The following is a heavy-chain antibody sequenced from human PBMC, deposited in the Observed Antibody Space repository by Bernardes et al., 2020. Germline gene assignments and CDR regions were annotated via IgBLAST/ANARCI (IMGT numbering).Heavy chain of an antibody. Sequence: GGSLRLSCAAFTTFAMHWVRRAPGKGLEWVALISYDGNSEYYADPVKGRFTVSRDNSKNTVYLQMNSLRPEDTAVYYCAREAVGADGWFDPWVQGTLVTVSS. CDR1: TTFA. CDR2: ISYDGNSE. V-gene: IGHV3-30*14. J-gene: IGHJ5*02. CDR3: AREAVGADGWFDP. D-gene: IGHD3-16*01.